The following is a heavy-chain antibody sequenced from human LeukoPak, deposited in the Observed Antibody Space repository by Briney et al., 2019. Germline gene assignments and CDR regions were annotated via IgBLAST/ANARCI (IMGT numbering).Heavy chain of an antibody. V-gene: IGHV1-2*02. CDR3: AREGGDGYDLGYFDY. CDR1: GYTFTGYY. J-gene: IGHJ4*02. CDR2: INPNSGGT. D-gene: IGHD5-12*01. Sequence: ASVKVSCKASGYTFTGYYMHWVRQAPGQGLEWMGWINPNSGGTNYAQKFQGRVTMTRDTSISTAYMELSRLRSDDTAVYYCAREGGDGYDLGYFDYWGQGTLVTVSS.